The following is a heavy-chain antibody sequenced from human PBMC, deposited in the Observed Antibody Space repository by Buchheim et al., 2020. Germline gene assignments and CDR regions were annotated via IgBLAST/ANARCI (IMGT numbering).Heavy chain of an antibody. V-gene: IGHV3-74*01. CDR1: GFTFSSDW. J-gene: IGHJ6*02. CDR2: INPDGSDT. Sequence: EERLVESGGGLGQPGGSLRLSCAASGFTFSSDWMHWVRQAPGKGLVWVSRINPDGSDTTYADSVKGRCTISSDNGRNTLYLQMNSLRGEDTAIYYCTRSANFFRGMDVWGQGTT. CDR3: TRSANFFRGMDV. D-gene: IGHD2-15*01.